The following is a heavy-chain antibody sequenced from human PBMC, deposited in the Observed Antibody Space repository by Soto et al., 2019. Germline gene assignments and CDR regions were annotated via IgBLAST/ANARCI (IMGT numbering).Heavy chain of an antibody. CDR1: GCTFISYA. CDR2: ISGSGGST. CDR3: AKDGELDSSSWYYFDY. Sequence: PVGSLRICCAASGCTFISYAIDGVRQTQGKGLGWVSAISGSGGSTYYAESVKGRFTISRDNSKNTLYLQMNSLRAEDTAVYYCAKDGELDSSSWYYFDYWGQGTLVTVSS. V-gene: IGHV3-23*01. J-gene: IGHJ4*02. D-gene: IGHD6-13*01.